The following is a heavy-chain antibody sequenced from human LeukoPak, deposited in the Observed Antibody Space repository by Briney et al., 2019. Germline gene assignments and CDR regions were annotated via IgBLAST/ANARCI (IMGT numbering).Heavy chain of an antibody. CDR3: ARRLIGFDT. D-gene: IGHD3-22*01. J-gene: IGHJ5*02. Sequence: SGTLSLTCTVSGGSISSSSHYWGWIRQPPGKGLEWIGDNHYSGTTYYNPSLKSRVTISVDTSKNQFSLKLTSVTAADTAVYYCARRLIGFDTWGQGTLVTVSS. CDR1: GGSISSSSHY. V-gene: IGHV4-39*01. CDR2: NHYSGTT.